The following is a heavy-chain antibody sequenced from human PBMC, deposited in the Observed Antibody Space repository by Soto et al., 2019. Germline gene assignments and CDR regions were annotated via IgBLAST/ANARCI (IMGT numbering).Heavy chain of an antibody. J-gene: IGHJ4*02. CDR3: ARHNYGSGSTYFDY. CDR1: GDSISSYY. CDR2: IYYSGST. V-gene: IGHV4-59*08. Sequence: SETLSLTCTVSGDSISSYYWSWIRQPPGKGLEWIGYIYYSGSTNYNPSLKSRVTISVDRSKNQFSLKLNSMTAADTAVYYCARHNYGSGSTYFDYWGQGTLVTVSS. D-gene: IGHD3-10*01.